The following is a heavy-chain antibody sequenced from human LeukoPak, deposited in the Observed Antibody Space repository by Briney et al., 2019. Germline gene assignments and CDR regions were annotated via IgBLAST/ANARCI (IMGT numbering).Heavy chain of an antibody. J-gene: IGHJ4*02. CDR1: GYTLTELS. D-gene: IGHD3-10*01. CDR3: ATHVLLWSNYFDY. CDR2: FDPEDGET. Sequence: ASVKVSCTVSGYTLTELSMHWVRQAPGKGLEWMGGFDPEDGETIYAQKFQGRVTMTEDTSTDTAYMELSSLRSEDTAVYYCATHVLLWSNYFDYWGQGTLVTVSS. V-gene: IGHV1-24*01.